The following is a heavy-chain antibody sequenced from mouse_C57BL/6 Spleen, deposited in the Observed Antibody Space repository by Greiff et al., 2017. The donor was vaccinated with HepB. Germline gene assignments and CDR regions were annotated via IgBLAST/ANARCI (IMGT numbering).Heavy chain of an antibody. CDR2: IDPSDSYT. Sequence: QVQLQHPGAELVKPGASVKLSCKASGYTFTSYWMQWVKQRPGQGLEWIGEIDPSDSYTNYNQKFKGKATLTVDTSSSTAYMQLSSLTSEDSAVYYCARYYGSSYGFAYWGQGTLVTVSA. CDR3: ARYYGSSYGFAY. CDR1: GYTFTSYW. V-gene: IGHV1-50*01. D-gene: IGHD1-1*01. J-gene: IGHJ3*01.